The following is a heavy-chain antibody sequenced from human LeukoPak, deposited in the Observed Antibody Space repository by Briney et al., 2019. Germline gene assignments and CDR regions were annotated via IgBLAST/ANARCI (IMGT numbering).Heavy chain of an antibody. D-gene: IGHD3-10*01. V-gene: IGHV1-18*04. CDR3: ARGGGVRGVVDY. CDR1: GYTFTSYG. J-gene: IGHJ4*02. CDR2: INPYNGNT. Sequence: ASVKVSCKASGYTFTSYGLTWVRQAPGQGIEWMGWINPYNGNTNYAQKLQDRVTMTTDTSTSTAYMELRSLRSDDTAVYYCARGGGVRGVVDYWGQGTLVTVSS.